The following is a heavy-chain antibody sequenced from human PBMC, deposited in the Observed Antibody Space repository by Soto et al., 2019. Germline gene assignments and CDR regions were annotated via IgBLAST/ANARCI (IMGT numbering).Heavy chain of an antibody. CDR1: GFTFRNYG. CDR3: AKEDYDSSSYRGFDY. CDR2: ISHDGRHK. D-gene: IGHD3-22*01. Sequence: PGGYLRLSCAFSGFTFRNYGMSWVRQAPGKGMEWVAVISHDGRHKYYADSVKGRFTVSRDNSKNTLYLQMNSLRAADTAVYYCAKEDYDSSSYRGFDYWGQGT. V-gene: IGHV3-30*18. J-gene: IGHJ4*02.